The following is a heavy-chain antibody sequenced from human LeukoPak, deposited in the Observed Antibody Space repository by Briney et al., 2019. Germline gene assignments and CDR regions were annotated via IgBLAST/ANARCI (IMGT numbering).Heavy chain of an antibody. CDR2: IKPDGSEK. CDR1: GFTFRNYE. CDR3: ARAAVAAPGDV. Sequence: GALRLSCAASGFTFRNYEMNWVRQAPGKGLEWVANIKPDGSEKYYVDSLKGRFTISRDNAENSLYLQMKSLRDEDTAVYYCARAAVAAPGDVWGQGTTVTVSS. V-gene: IGHV3-7*04. D-gene: IGHD6-19*01. J-gene: IGHJ6*02.